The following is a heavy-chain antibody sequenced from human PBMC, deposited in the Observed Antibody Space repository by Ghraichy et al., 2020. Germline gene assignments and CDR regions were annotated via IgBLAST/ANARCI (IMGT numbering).Heavy chain of an antibody. CDR3: ARGRIVGVTGYYFDN. CDR1: GGSVSSGSYY. J-gene: IGHJ4*02. V-gene: IGHV4-61*01. D-gene: IGHD1-26*01. Sequence: SETLSLTCIVSGGSVSSGSYYWSWIRQPPGKGLEWIGYIYDSGSTDYNPSLKSRVTIAADTSQNQFSLKLSSVTAADTAVYYCARGRIVGVTGYYFDNWGQGTLVTVSS. CDR2: IYDSGST.